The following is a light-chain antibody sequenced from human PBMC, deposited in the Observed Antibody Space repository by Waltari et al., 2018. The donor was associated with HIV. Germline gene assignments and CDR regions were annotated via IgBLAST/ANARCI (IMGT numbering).Light chain of an antibody. Sequence: QSALTQPASVSGSPGQSITISCTGTRSDVGGYNYVSWYQQHPRKAPNLMIYDVSNRPSGVSNRFSGSKSGNTASLTISGLQAEDEADYYCSSYTSSNWVFGGGTKLTVL. CDR2: DVS. CDR1: RSDVGGYNY. CDR3: SSYTSSNWV. J-gene: IGLJ3*02. V-gene: IGLV2-14*03.